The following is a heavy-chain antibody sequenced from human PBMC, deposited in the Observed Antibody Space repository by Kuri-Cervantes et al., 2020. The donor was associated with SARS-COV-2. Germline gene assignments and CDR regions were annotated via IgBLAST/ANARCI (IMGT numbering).Heavy chain of an antibody. CDR3: TRHWEVEDIVVVPAAIAYGFDP. V-gene: IGHV3-49*03. Sequence: GESLKIPCTASGFTFGDYAMSWFRQAPGKGLEWVGFIRSKAYGGTTEYAASVKGRFTISRDDSKSIAYLQMNSLKTEDTAVYYCTRHWEVEDIVVVPAAIAYGFDPWGQGTLATVSS. J-gene: IGHJ5*02. CDR1: GFTFGDYA. CDR2: IRSKAYGGTT. D-gene: IGHD2-2*02.